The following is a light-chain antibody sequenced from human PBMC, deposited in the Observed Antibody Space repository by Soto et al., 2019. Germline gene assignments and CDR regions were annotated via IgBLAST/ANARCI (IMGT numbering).Light chain of an antibody. J-gene: IGKJ4*01. V-gene: IGKV3-15*01. CDR2: GAS. Sequence: EIVMTQSPDTLSVSPGERATLSCRASQSVSSNLAWYQRKPGQAPRLLIYGASTRATGIPARFSGSGSGTDFTFTISSLQPEDIATYYCQQYDNLPLTCGGGTKVDIK. CDR3: QQYDNLPLT. CDR1: QSVSSN.